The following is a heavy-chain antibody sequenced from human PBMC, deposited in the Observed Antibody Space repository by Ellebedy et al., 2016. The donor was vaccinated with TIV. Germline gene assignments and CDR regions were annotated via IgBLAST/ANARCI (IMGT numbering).Heavy chain of an antibody. Sequence: SETLSLXXAVYGGSFSGYYWSWIRQPPGKGLEWIGRIYTSGSTNYNPSLKSRVTMSVDTSKNQFSLKLSSVTAADTAVYYCARDGWEWLYCFDYWGQGTLVTVSS. J-gene: IGHJ4*02. CDR2: IYTSGST. CDR1: GGSFSGYY. D-gene: IGHD3-3*01. CDR3: ARDGWEWLYCFDY. V-gene: IGHV4-4*07.